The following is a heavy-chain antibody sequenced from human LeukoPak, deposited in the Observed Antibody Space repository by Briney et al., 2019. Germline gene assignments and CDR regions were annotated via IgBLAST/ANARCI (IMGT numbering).Heavy chain of an antibody. CDR3: ASRGYSYGPPDY. CDR2: ISSSSSYT. V-gene: IGHV3-11*06. CDR1: GFTFSDYY. J-gene: IGHJ4*02. Sequence: GGSLRLSCAASGFTFSDYYMSWLRQAPGQGLEWVSYISSSSSYTNYADSVKGRFTISRDNAKNSLYLQMNSLRAEDTAVYYCASRGYSYGPPDYWGQGTLVTVSS. D-gene: IGHD5-18*01.